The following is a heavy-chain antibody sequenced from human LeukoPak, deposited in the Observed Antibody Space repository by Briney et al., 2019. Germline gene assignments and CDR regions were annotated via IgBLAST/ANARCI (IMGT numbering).Heavy chain of an antibody. CDR3: ARESVHSYGYRVINWFDP. J-gene: IGHJ5*02. CDR1: GFTFSSYG. V-gene: IGHV3-33*01. CDR2: IWYDGSNK. D-gene: IGHD5-18*01. Sequence: PGGSLRLSCAASGFTFSSYGMHWVRQAPGKGLEWVAVIWYDGSNKYYADSVKGRFTISRDNSKNTLYLQMNSLRAEDTAVYYCARESVHSYGYRVINWFDPWGQGTLVTVSS.